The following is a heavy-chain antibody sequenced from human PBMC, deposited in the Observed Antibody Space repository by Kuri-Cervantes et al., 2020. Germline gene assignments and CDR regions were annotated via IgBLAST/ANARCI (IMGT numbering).Heavy chain of an antibody. CDR3: ARDRGVIPLIDY. Sequence: ASVKVSCKASGYTFTGYYMHWVRQAPGQGLEWMGWINPNSGGTNYAQKFQGRVTMTRETSISTAYMELSRLRSDDTTVYYCARDRGVIPLIDYWGQGTLVTVSS. CDR2: INPNSGGT. CDR1: GYTFTGYY. D-gene: IGHD3-10*01. V-gene: IGHV1-2*02. J-gene: IGHJ4*02.